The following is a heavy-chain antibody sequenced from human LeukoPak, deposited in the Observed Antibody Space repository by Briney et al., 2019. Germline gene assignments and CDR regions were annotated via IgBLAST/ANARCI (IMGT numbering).Heavy chain of an antibody. CDR1: GFTFSSYS. V-gene: IGHV3-21*01. Sequence: GGSLRLSCAASGFTFSSYSMNWVRQAPGKGLEWVSSISSSSSYIYYADSVKGRFTISRDNAKNSLYLQMNSLRAEDTAVYYCASNYYDSSGRFDYWGQGTLVTVSS. J-gene: IGHJ4*02. D-gene: IGHD3-22*01. CDR2: ISSSSSYI. CDR3: ASNYYDSSGRFDY.